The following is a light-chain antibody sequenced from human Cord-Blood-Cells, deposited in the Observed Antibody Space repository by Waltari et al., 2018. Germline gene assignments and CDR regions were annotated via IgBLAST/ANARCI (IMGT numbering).Light chain of an antibody. CDR3: QQSYSTSFT. CDR2: AAS. CDR1: QSISSY. Sequence: DIQMTQSPSSLSASVGDRVTITCRASQSISSYLNWYQQKPGKAPKLLIYAASSLQSGVPSRLSGSGSGTDFTLTISSLQPEDFATYYCQQSYSTSFTFCPGTKVYIK. J-gene: IGKJ3*01. V-gene: IGKV1-39*01.